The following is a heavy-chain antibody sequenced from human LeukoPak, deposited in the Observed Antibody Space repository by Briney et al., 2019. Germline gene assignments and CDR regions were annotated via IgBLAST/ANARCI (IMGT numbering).Heavy chain of an antibody. CDR3: AIYCSSTSCYDAFDI. Sequence: GGSLRLSCAASGFTFSTYGMHWVRQAPGKGLEWVAVIWYDGSNKYYADSVKGRFTISRDNSKSTLYLQMNSLRAEDTAVYYCAIYCSSTSCYDAFDIWGQGTMVTVSS. J-gene: IGHJ3*02. CDR2: IWYDGSNK. D-gene: IGHD2-2*01. V-gene: IGHV3-33*01. CDR1: GFTFSTYG.